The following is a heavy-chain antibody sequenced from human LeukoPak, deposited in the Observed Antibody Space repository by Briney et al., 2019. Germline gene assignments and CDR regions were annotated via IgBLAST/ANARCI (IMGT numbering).Heavy chain of an antibody. V-gene: IGHV3-23*01. CDR3: AKKWSGDYDSSGVNDAFDI. J-gene: IGHJ3*02. Sequence: GGSLRLSCAASGFTCSSYGMSWVRQAPGKGLEWVSTISGSGGSTYYADSVKDRFTISRDNSKNTLYLQMNSLRAEDTAVYYCAKKWSGDYDSSGVNDAFDIWGQGTMVTVSS. D-gene: IGHD3-22*01. CDR2: ISGSGGST. CDR1: GFTCSSYG.